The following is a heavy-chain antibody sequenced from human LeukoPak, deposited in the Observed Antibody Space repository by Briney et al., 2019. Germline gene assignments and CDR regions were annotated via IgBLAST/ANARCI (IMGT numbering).Heavy chain of an antibody. CDR3: AKWGDYDVLTGYYVPDY. Sequence: GSLRLSCAASGFTFSNYAMSCVRQAPGKGLEWVSAILGSGGSTYYADSVKGRFTVSRDNSKSTLYLQMNSLRAEDTTLYYCAKWGDYDVLTGYYVPDYWGQGTLVTVSS. CDR2: ILGSGGST. D-gene: IGHD3-9*01. CDR1: GFTFSNYA. V-gene: IGHV3-23*01. J-gene: IGHJ4*02.